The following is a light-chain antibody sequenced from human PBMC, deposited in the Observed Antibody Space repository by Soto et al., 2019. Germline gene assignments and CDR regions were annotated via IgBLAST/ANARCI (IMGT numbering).Light chain of an antibody. CDR1: SSDVGSYNL. Sequence: QSALTQPASVSGSPGQSITISCTGTSSDVGSYNLVSWYQHHPGKAPKLMIYEVSKRPSRVSNRFSGSKSGNTASLTISGLQAEDEADYYCCSYAGSKDVVFGGGTKLTVL. CDR3: CSYAGSKDVV. CDR2: EVS. V-gene: IGLV2-23*02. J-gene: IGLJ2*01.